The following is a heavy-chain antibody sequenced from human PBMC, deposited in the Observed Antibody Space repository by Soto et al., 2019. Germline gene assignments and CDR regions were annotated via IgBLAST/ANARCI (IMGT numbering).Heavy chain of an antibody. CDR1: GFALSNYW. D-gene: IGHD3-10*01. V-gene: IGHV3-7*05. J-gene: IGHJ4*02. CDR2: IKQDGSEK. Sequence: EVQLVESGGGLVQPVESLRLSCVASGFALSNYWINWVRQAPGKGLEWVANIKQDGSEKNYVDSVKGRFTISRDNARNSLYLQMNSLRAEDTAAYYCATETSTGGCWGQGTLVTVSS. CDR3: ATETSTGGC.